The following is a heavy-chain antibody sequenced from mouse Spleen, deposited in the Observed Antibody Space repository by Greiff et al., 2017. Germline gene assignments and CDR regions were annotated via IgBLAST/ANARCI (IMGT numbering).Heavy chain of an antibody. D-gene: IGHD2-12*01. Sequence: VQLQQSGPELVKPGASVKISCKASGYSFTSYYIHWVKQRPGQGLEWIGWIYPGSGNTKYNEKFKGKATLTADTSSSTAYMQLSSLTSEDSAVYYCARYSPYAMDYWGQGTSVTVSS. J-gene: IGHJ4*01. CDR3: ARYSPYAMDY. V-gene: IGHV1-66*01. CDR2: IYPGSGNT. CDR1: GYSFTSYY.